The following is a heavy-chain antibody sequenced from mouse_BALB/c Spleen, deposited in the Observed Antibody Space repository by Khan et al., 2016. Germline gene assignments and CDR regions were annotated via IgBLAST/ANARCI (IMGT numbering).Heavy chain of an antibody. Sequence: VQLKESGAELVKPGASVKLSCTASGFNIKDTYMHWVKQRPEQGLEWIGRIDPANGNTKYDPKFQGKVTITADTSSNTAYLQLNSLTSEDTGVYYCGRGDPYYSIDYWGQGTSVTVSS. CDR2: IDPANGNT. J-gene: IGHJ4*01. CDR3: GRGDPYYSIDY. CDR1: GFNIKDTY. V-gene: IGHV14-3*02.